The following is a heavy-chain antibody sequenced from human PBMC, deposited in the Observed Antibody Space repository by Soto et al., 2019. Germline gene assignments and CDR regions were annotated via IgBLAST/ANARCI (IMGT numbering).Heavy chain of an antibody. CDR2: ISGSGGST. CDR3: AKVGKMATINYCDY. J-gene: IGHJ4*02. D-gene: IGHD5-12*01. CDR1: GFTFSSSA. V-gene: IGHV3-23*01. Sequence: EVQLLESGGGLVQPGGSLRLSCAASGFTFSSSAMSWVRQAPGKGLEWVSRISGSGGSTYYADSVKGRFTVSRDNSKNTLYLQMNSLRAEDTAVYYCAKVGKMATINYCDYWGQGTLVTVSS.